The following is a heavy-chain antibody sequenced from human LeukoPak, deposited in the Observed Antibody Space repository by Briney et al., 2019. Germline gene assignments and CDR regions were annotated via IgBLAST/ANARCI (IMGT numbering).Heavy chain of an antibody. J-gene: IGHJ5*02. Sequence: SETLSLTCTVSGGSISNYYWSWIRQSVGKGLEWIGRIYSSGSTNHNPSLKSRVTMSVDTSKNQFSLKLSSVTAADTAVYYCASYLPRGIWFGELSGWFDPWGQGTLVTVSS. CDR3: ASYLPRGIWFGELSGWFDP. D-gene: IGHD3-10*01. CDR2: IYSSGST. CDR1: GGSISNYY. V-gene: IGHV4-4*07.